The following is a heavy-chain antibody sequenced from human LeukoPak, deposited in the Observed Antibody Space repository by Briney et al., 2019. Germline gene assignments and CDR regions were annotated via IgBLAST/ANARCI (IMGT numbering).Heavy chain of an antibody. CDR3: ARAYGRNYYYYMDV. V-gene: IGHV4-59*01. CDR1: GGSISSYY. Sequence: PSETLSLTCTVSGGSISSYYWSWIRQPPGKGLEWIGYIYYSGSTNYNPSLKSRVTISVDTSKNPFSLKLSSVTAADTAVYYCARAYGRNYYYYMDVWGKGTTVTISS. D-gene: IGHD2-8*01. J-gene: IGHJ6*03. CDR2: IYYSGST.